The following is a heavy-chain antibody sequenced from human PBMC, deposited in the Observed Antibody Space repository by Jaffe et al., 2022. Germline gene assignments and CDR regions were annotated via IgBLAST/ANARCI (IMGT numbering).Heavy chain of an antibody. D-gene: IGHD3-9*01. V-gene: IGHV4-34*01. CDR3: AREYFDWLPPWDYYYYMDV. J-gene: IGHJ6*03. CDR1: GGSFSGYY. CDR2: INHSGST. Sequence: QVQLQQWGAGLLKPSETLSLTCAVYGGSFSGYYWSWIRQPPGKGLEWIGEINHSGSTNYNPSLKSRVTISVDTSKNQFSLKLSSVTAADTAVYYCAREYFDWLPPWDYYYYMDVWGKGTTVTVSS.